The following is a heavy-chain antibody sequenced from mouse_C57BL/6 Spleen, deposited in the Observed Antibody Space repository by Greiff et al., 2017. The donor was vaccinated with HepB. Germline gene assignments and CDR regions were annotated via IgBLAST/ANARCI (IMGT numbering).Heavy chain of an antibody. J-gene: IGHJ2*01. D-gene: IGHD4-1*01. V-gene: IGHV6-3*01. CDR1: GFTFSNYW. CDR2: IRLKSDNYAT. CDR3: TGLELGRTFDY. Sequence: EVQGVESGGGLVQPGGSMKLSCVASGFTFSNYWMNWVRQSPEKGLEWVAQIRLKSDNYATHYAESVKGRFTISRDDSKSSVYLQMNNLRAEDTGIYYCTGLELGRTFDYWGQGTTLTVSS.